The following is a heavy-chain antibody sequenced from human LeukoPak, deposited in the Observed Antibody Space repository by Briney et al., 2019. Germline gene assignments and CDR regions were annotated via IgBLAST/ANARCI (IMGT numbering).Heavy chain of an antibody. Sequence: GGSLRLSCGASGFTFGTYWMHWVRQAPGKGLVWVSRINSDGSSTSYADSVKGRFTISRDNAKNTLYLQMNSLRAEDTAVYYCARASSGSSYYYMDVWGKGTTVTVSS. J-gene: IGHJ6*03. CDR1: GFTFGTYW. CDR2: INSDGSST. CDR3: ARASSGSSYYYMDV. D-gene: IGHD3-22*01. V-gene: IGHV3-74*01.